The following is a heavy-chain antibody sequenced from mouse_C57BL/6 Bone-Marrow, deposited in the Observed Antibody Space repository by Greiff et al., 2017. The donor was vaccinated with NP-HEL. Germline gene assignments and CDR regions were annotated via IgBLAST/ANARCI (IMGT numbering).Heavy chain of an antibody. CDR3: ARRDTIVTSYAKDY. CDR2: ISSGGSYI. D-gene: IGHD2-5*01. CDR1: GFTFSSYG. Sequence: EVQLVESGGDLVKPGGSLKLSCAASGFTFSSYGMSWVRQTPDKRLEWVATISSGGSYIYYPDSVKGRFTISRDNAKNTLYLQMSSLKSEDTAMYYCARRDTIVTSYAKDYWDRGTAITVTS. V-gene: IGHV5-6*01. J-gene: IGHJ4*01.